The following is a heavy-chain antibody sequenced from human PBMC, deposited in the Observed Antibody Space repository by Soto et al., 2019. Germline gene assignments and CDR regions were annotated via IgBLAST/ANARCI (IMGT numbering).Heavy chain of an antibody. CDR1: GGSISSGGFY. CDR2: IYYSGSS. V-gene: IGHV4-31*03. Sequence: QVQLQESGPGLVKPSQTLSLTCTVSGGSISSGGFYWSWIRQHPGKGLEWIGYIYYSGSSHYNPSLKSRLTITVDTSKNQFSLKLSSVTAADTAVYFCARASDAFVIWRQGTMVTVSS. CDR3: ARASDAFVI. J-gene: IGHJ3*02.